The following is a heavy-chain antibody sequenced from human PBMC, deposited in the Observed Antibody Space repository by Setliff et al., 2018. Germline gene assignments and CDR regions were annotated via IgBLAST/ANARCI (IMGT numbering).Heavy chain of an antibody. D-gene: IGHD3-3*01. CDR2: INPSGGLT. J-gene: IGHJ3*02. Sequence: WASVKVSCKASGYTLTNYYMHWVRQAPGQGLEWMGIINPSGGLTRYAQKFQGRVTMTRDTSTSTVYMEVISLRSEGTAVYFCARDRFYNSWSGTSITAPHDAFDIWGQGTMVTVSS. CDR3: ARDRFYNSWSGTSITAPHDAFDI. V-gene: IGHV1-46*03. CDR1: GYTLTNYY.